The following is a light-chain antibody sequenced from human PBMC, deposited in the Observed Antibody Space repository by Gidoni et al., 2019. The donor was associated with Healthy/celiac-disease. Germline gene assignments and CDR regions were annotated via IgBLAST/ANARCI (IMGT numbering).Light chain of an antibody. CDR1: QSVSSSY. CDR2: GAS. J-gene: IGKJ5*01. Sequence: EIVVTQYPGTLSLSPGDRATLYCRANQSVSSSYLAWYQQKPGQAPRLLIYGASNRATGIPDRFSGSWSGTDFTLTISRLEPEDFAVYYCQQYGSSPITFGQGTRLEIK. V-gene: IGKV3-20*01. CDR3: QQYGSSPIT.